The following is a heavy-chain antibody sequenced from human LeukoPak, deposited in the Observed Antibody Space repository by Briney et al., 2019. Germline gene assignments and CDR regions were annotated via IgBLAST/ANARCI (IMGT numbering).Heavy chain of an antibody. Sequence: ASVKVSCKASGYTFTSYAMNWVRQAPGQGLEWMGWINTNTGNPTYAQGFTGRFVFPLDTSVSTAYLQISSLKAEDTAVYYCARVGYCSGGSCYPAAANHDAFDIWGQGTMVTVSS. CDR3: ARVGYCSGGSCYPAAANHDAFDI. J-gene: IGHJ3*02. V-gene: IGHV7-4-1*02. D-gene: IGHD2-15*01. CDR2: INTNTGNP. CDR1: GYTFTSYA.